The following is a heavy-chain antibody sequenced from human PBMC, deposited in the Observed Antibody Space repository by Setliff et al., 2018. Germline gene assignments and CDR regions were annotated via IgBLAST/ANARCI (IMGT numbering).Heavy chain of an antibody. V-gene: IGHV3-33*01. CDR3: VRGEMFSTSPRAD. D-gene: IGHD2-2*01. J-gene: IGHJ4*02. CDR2: IWYDGNNK. Sequence: GGSLRLSCVASGLTFKNYGMHWVRQAPGKGLEWVAVIWYDGNNKDHADSVKGRFTISRDNSKNTLYLQMDSLRVEDTAVYYCVRGEMFSTSPRADWGQGTQVTVSS. CDR1: GLTFKNYG.